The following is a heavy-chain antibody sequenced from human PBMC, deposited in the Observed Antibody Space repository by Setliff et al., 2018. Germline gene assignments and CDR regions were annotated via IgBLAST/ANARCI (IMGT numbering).Heavy chain of an antibody. CDR3: ARGGTFRYFDF. J-gene: IGHJ4*02. V-gene: IGHV4-59*01. CDR2: VYYSGTA. Sequence: PSETLSLTCTVSDGSLSTYYWSWIRQPPGKGLEFIGYVYYSGTANYSPSLGSRLTISVDTSKNQSSLKLRSVTAADTAVYYCARGGTFRYFDFWGQGAPVTVSS. CDR1: DGSLSTYY. D-gene: IGHD5-12*01.